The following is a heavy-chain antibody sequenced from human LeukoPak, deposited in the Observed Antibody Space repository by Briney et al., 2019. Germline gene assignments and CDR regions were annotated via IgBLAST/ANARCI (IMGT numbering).Heavy chain of an antibody. V-gene: IGHV3-21*04. D-gene: IGHD4-17*01. CDR2: ISSSSSYI. CDR3: AKPAPYDYGDFLNWFDP. CDR1: GFTFSSYS. J-gene: IGHJ5*02. Sequence: GGSLRLSCAASGFTFSSYSMNWVRQAPGKGLEWVSSISSSSSYIYYADSVKGRFTISRDNSKNTLYLQMNSLRAEDTAVYYCAKPAPYDYGDFLNWFDPWGQGTLVTVSS.